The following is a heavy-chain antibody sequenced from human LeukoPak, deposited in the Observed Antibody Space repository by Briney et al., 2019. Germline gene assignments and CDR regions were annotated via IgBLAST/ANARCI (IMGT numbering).Heavy chain of an antibody. CDR1: GYSISSGKY. J-gene: IGHJ4*02. D-gene: IGHD2-21*01. CDR2: IYESGST. Sequence: SETLSLTCTVSGYSISSGKYWAWIRQTPGEGLEWSGSIYESGSTYYTPSLKSRVTMSVDTSKNQFSLSLTSVTAADTAVYFCARGPGISGDHIYPDYWGQGIQVTVSS. CDR3: ARGPGISGDHIYPDY. V-gene: IGHV4-38-2*02.